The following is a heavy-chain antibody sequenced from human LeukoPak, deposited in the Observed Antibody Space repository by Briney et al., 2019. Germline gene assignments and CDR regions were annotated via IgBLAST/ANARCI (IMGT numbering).Heavy chain of an antibody. CDR1: GFTFSSYG. CDR2: IPSDGSNK. D-gene: IGHD3-10*01. Sequence: GGSLRLSCAASGFTFSSYGMHWVRQAPGKGLEWVAVIPSDGSNKYYADSVKGRFTISRDNSKNTLYLQMNSLSAEDTAVYYCAKSYGSGTHPNDYWGQGILVTASS. J-gene: IGHJ4*02. V-gene: IGHV3-30*18. CDR3: AKSYGSGTHPNDY.